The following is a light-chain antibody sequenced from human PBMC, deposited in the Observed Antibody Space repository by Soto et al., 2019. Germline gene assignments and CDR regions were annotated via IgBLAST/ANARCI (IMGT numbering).Light chain of an antibody. CDR2: AAS. V-gene: IGKV1-39*01. CDR1: QSISTY. Sequence: DIQMTQSPSSLSASVGGSVTITCRASQSISTYLNWYLQKPGKAPKLLIYAASSLQSGVPSRFSGSGSGTDFTLTISSLQPEDFATYYCPQSYSARTFGPGTQVDIK. J-gene: IGKJ1*01. CDR3: PQSYSART.